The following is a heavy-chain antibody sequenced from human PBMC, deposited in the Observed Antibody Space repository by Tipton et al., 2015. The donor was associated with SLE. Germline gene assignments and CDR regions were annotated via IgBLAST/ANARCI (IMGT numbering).Heavy chain of an antibody. J-gene: IGHJ3*02. V-gene: IGHV4-34*01. CDR3: ARMAAAGTDAFDI. D-gene: IGHD6-13*01. Sequence: SRVTISVDTSKNQFSLKLSSVTAADTAVYYCARMAAAGTDAFDIWGQGTMVTVSS.